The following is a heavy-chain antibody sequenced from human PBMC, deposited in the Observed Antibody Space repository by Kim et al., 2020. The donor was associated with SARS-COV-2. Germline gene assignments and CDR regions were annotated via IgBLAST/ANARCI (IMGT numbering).Heavy chain of an antibody. D-gene: IGHD5-18*01. CDR3: AMTDGYSYGRSWFDP. V-gene: IGHV1-8*01. J-gene: IGHJ5*02. Sequence: ASVKVSCKASGYTFTSYDINWVRQATGQGLEWMGWMNPNSGNTGYAQKFQGRVTMTRNTSISTAYMELSSLRSEDTAVYYCAMTDGYSYGRSWFDPWGQGTLVTVSS. CDR1: GYTFTSYD. CDR2: MNPNSGNT.